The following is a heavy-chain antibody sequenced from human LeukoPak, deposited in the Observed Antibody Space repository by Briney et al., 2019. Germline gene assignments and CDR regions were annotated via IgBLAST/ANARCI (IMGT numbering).Heavy chain of an antibody. V-gene: IGHV3-66*02. D-gene: IGHD5-18*01. Sequence: GGSLRLSCAASGFTVSSNYMSWVRQAPGKGLEWVSVIYSGGSTHYADSVKGRFTISRDNSKNTLYLQMNSLRAEDTAVYYCARVDDDDGYSYGYYMDVWGKGTTVTVSS. J-gene: IGHJ6*03. CDR3: ARVDDDDGYSYGYYMDV. CDR1: GFTVSSNY. CDR2: IYSGGST.